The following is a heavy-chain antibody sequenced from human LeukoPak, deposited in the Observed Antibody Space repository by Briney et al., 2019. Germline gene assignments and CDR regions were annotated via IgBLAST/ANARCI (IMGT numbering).Heavy chain of an antibody. CDR3: ARDQTNIYDILTGSYYYYYGMGV. Sequence: NPSGTLSLTCAVSGVSISSSHWWSWVRQPPGKGLEWIGEIYDSGSTNYNPSLKSRVNISVDKSKNQFSLILSSMTAADTAVYYCARDQTNIYDILTGSYYYYYGMGVWGQGTTVTVS. J-gene: IGHJ6*02. CDR2: IYDSGST. V-gene: IGHV4-4*02. CDR1: GVSISSSHW. D-gene: IGHD3-9*01.